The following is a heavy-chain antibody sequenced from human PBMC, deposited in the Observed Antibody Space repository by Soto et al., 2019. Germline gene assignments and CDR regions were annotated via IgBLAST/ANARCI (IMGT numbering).Heavy chain of an antibody. CDR2: LSYSGST. V-gene: IGHV4-39*01. CDR3: ARHGSNYDILTGHTDIINYYDHGRDV. J-gene: IGHJ6*02. D-gene: IGHD3-9*01. Sequence: PSVTQSLTCNVTDCSIIGLNCYWSWLSRPPGMWLEWIGTLSYSGSTYYRPSLKSRVTISVETSKNQVSLKLSSVTAADTAVYYCARHGSNYDILTGHTDIINYYDHGRDVWGQGITVTGS. CDR1: DCSIIGLNCY.